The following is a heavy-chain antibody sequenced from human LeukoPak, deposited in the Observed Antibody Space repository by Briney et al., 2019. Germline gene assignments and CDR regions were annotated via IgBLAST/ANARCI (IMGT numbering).Heavy chain of an antibody. D-gene: IGHD4-11*01. V-gene: IGHV4-38-2*01. CDR1: GYSISSGYY. CDR3: ARLILGITVTTPDY. Sequence: SETLSLTCAVSGYSISSGYYWGWIRQPPGKGLEWIGSIYHSGSTYYNPSLKSRVTISVDTSKNQSSLKLSSVTAADTAVYYCARLILGITVTTPDYWGQGTLVTVSS. J-gene: IGHJ4*02. CDR2: IYHSGST.